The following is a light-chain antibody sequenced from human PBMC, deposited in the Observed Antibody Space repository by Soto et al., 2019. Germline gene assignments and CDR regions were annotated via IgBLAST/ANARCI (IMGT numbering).Light chain of an antibody. J-gene: IGKJ5*01. CDR3: QQRSTGPT. CDR2: DAS. V-gene: IGKV3-11*01. CDR1: KSVDFH. Sequence: EWTQAPGSQCFSQGERRTLSCSASKSVDFHLAWYQQKPGEAPRLLIYDASVRATGTPARFSGSGSGTAFTLTISSGVREDFALYYCQQRSTGPTFGQGTRLEIK.